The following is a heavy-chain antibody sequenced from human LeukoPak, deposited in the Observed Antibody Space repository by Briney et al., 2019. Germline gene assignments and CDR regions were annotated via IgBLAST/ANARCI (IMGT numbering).Heavy chain of an antibody. D-gene: IGHD3-22*01. J-gene: IGHJ3*02. CDR3: AKRDNNDYYTGLHVFDI. V-gene: IGHV3-23*01. CDR1: GFTFSSYA. CDR2: ISGSGDRT. Sequence: GGSLRLSCAASGFTFSSYAMTWGRQAPGKGPEWVSGISGSGDRTYYTDSVKGRFTISRDNSQNTLDLQMNSLRAEDTAVYYCAKRDNNDYYTGLHVFDIWGQGTMVTVSS.